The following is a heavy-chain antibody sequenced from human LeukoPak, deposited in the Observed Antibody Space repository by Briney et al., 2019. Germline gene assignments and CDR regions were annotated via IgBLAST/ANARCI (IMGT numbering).Heavy chain of an antibody. CDR3: AELGITMIGGV. V-gene: IGHV3-48*03. CDR2: ISSSGSTI. D-gene: IGHD3-10*02. Sequence: SGGSLRLSCAASGFTFSSYEMNWFRQAPGKGLEWVSYISSSGSTIYYADSVKGRFTISRDNAKNSLYLQMNSLRVEDTAVYYCAELGITMIGGVWGKGTTVTISS. J-gene: IGHJ6*04. CDR1: GFTFSSYE.